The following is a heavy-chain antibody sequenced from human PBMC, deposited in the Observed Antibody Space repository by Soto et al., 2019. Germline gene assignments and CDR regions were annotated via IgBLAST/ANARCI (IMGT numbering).Heavy chain of an antibody. CDR1: GYRFTSYW. Sequence: GESLKISCQGSGYRFTSYWIGWVRQMPGKGLEWMGIIYPGDSDTRYSPSFQGQVTISADKSINTAYLQWSSVKASETAIFYCARATQARGAFSLDFWGQGTLVTVSS. J-gene: IGHJ4*02. CDR3: ARATQARGAFSLDF. V-gene: IGHV5-51*01. D-gene: IGHD3-16*01. CDR2: IYPGDSDT.